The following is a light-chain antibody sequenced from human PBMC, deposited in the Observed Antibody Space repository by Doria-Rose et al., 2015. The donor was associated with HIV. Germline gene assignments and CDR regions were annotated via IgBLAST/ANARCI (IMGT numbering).Light chain of an antibody. Sequence: DIQVTQSPSSLSVSVGDRVTISCQASQDINNCLNWYQQKPGKAPKLLIYDASILETGVPSRFSGSGSVTDFNFTVSSLQPEDIATYYCQQYENLPLTFGGGTKIEI. CDR2: DAS. CDR3: QQYENLPLT. V-gene: IGKV1-33*01. CDR1: QDINNC. J-gene: IGKJ4*01.